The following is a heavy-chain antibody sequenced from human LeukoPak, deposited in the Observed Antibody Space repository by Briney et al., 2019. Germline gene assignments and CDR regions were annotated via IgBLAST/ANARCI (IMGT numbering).Heavy chain of an antibody. CDR3: ALDTIGARPNFDY. CDR1: GGSISSSSYY. J-gene: IGHJ4*02. Sequence: PSETLSLTCTVSGGSISSSSYYWGCIRQPPGKGLEWIGGIYYSGSTYYNPSLKSRVTISVDTSKNQFSLNLSSVTAADTAVYYCALDTIGARPNFDYWGQGTLVTVSS. CDR2: IYYSGST. V-gene: IGHV4-39*01. D-gene: IGHD4/OR15-4a*01.